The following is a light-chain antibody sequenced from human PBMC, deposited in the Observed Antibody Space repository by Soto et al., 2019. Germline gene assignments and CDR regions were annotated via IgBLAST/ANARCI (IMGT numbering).Light chain of an antibody. V-gene: IGLV2-8*01. Sequence: QTVVTQPPSASGSPGQSVTISCTGTSSDVGGYNYVSWYQQHPGKAPKLMIYEVSKRPSGVPDRFSGSKSGNTASLTVSGLRAEDEADYYCSSYAGSNLVVFGGGTKLTVL. CDR3: SSYAGSNLVV. CDR1: SSDVGGYNY. CDR2: EVS. J-gene: IGLJ2*01.